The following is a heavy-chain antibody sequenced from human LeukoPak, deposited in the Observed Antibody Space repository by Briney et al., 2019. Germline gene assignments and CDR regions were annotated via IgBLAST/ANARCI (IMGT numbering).Heavy chain of an antibody. Sequence: PGGSLRLSCAASGFTFDDYTMHWVRHAPGKGLEWVSLISWDGGSTYYADSVKGRFTISRDNAKNSLYLQMNSLRAEDTAVYYCARLYDYIKIDYWGQGTLVTVSS. J-gene: IGHJ4*02. CDR1: GFTFDDYT. CDR2: ISWDGGST. CDR3: ARLYDYIKIDY. V-gene: IGHV3-43*01. D-gene: IGHD4-11*01.